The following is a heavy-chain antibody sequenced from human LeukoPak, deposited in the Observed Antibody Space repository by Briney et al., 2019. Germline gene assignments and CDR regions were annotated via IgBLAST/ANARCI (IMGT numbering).Heavy chain of an antibody. D-gene: IGHD3-16*02. CDR1: GFIFSSYW. V-gene: IGHV3-7*01. CDR2: IKQDGSEK. J-gene: IGHJ4*02. CDR3: ARPLGWSYRYTFDY. Sequence: GGSLRLSCAASGFIFSSYWMNWVRQAPGKGLEWVANIKQDGSEKYYVDSVKGRFTISRDNAKNSLYLQMNSLRAEDTAVYYCARPLGWSYRYTFDYWGQGTLVTVSS.